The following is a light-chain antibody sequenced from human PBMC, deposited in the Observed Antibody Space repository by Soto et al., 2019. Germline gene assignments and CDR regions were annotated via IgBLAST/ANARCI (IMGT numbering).Light chain of an antibody. CDR1: SSDVGGYNY. Sequence: QSALTQPASVSGSPGQSITISCTGTSSDVGGYNYVSWYQQHPGKAPKLMIYEVSKRPSGVSNRFSGSKSGNTASLTISGLQAEDEADYYCCSYAGSSTSVFGTGTKVPVL. CDR2: EVS. CDR3: CSYAGSSTSV. V-gene: IGLV2-23*02. J-gene: IGLJ1*01.